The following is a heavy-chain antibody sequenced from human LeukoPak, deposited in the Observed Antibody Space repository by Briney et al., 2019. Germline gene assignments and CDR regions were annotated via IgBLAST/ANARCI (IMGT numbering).Heavy chain of an antibody. V-gene: IGHV3-20*04. CDR1: GFTFDDYG. J-gene: IGHJ4*02. CDR2: INWNGGST. CDR3: ASGALMYGGYYFDY. D-gene: IGHD5-12*01. Sequence: PGGSLRLSCAASGFTFDDYGMSWVRQAPGKGLEWVSGINWNGGSTGYADSVKGRFTISRDNAKNSLYLQMNSLRAEDTALYYCASGALMYGGYYFDYWGQGTLVTVSS.